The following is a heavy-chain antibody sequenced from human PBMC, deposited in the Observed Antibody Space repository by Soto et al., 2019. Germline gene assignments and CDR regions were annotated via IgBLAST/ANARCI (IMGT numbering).Heavy chain of an antibody. D-gene: IGHD6-13*01. CDR1: GYTFTSYA. Sequence: ASVKVCCKASGYTFTSYAMHWVRQAPGQRLEWMGWINAGNGNTKYSQKFQGRVTITRDTSASTAYMELSSLRSEDTAVYYCAARRAAAIVTEFDYWGQGTLVTVSS. J-gene: IGHJ4*02. CDR2: INAGNGNT. CDR3: AARRAAAIVTEFDY. V-gene: IGHV1-3*01.